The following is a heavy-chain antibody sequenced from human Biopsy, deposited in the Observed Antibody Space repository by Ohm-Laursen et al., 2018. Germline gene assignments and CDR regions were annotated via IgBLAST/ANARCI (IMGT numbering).Heavy chain of an antibody. CDR3: ARDPLNGHKHFDY. Sequence: ESSVKVSCKASSYTFTDYNIHWMRQAPGQGLEWLGCINCKTGATNYAQKFQGTVTMTRDTSISTAYLALGSLRSADTAIYYCARDPLNGHKHFDYWGQGSLVTVSS. J-gene: IGHJ4*02. CDR2: INCKTGAT. CDR1: SYTFTDYN. D-gene: IGHD2-8*01. V-gene: IGHV1-2*02.